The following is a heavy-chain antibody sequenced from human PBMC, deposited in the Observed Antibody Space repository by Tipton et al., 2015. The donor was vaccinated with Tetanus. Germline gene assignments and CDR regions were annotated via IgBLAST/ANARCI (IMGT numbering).Heavy chain of an antibody. V-gene: IGHV1-69*06. D-gene: IGHD2-21*02. CDR2: IVPVFGTT. J-gene: IGHJ6*02. CDR3: GRLYCGGDCYSPFYNGVDV. CDR1: GGSFNTYG. Sequence: QLVQSGAEVKKPGSSVKVSCKASGGSFNTYGISWVRQAPGQGLQWMGKIVPVFGTTYAQRFKGRVTITADKFTSTVFMELSSLTSADTAVYYCGRLYCGGDCYSPFYNGVDVWGQGTTVIVSS.